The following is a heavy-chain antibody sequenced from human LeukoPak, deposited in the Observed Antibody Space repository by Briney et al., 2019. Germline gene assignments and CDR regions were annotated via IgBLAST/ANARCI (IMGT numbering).Heavy chain of an antibody. D-gene: IGHD6-19*01. CDR1: GGSISSSSYY. V-gene: IGHV4-39*07. CDR2: IYYSGST. J-gene: IGHJ4*02. Sequence: SETLSLTCTVSGGSISSSSYYWGWIRQPPGKGLEWIGSIYYSGSTYYNPSLKSRVTISVDTSKNQFSLKLSSVTAADTAVYYCARDLRVYSSGWYWDYWGQGTLVTVSS. CDR3: ARDLRVYSSGWYWDY.